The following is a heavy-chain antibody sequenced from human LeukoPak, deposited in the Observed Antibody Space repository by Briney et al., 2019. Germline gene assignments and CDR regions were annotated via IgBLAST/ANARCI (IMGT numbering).Heavy chain of an antibody. CDR3: ARISKQWLVRYYFDY. J-gene: IGHJ4*02. D-gene: IGHD6-19*01. V-gene: IGHV1-18*01. Sequence: ASVKVSCKASGYTFTSYGISWVRQAPGQGLEWMGWISAYNGNTNYAQKLQGRVTMTTDTSTSTAYMELSRLRSDDTAVYYCARISKQWLVRYYFDYWGQGTLVTVSS. CDR2: ISAYNGNT. CDR1: GYTFTSYG.